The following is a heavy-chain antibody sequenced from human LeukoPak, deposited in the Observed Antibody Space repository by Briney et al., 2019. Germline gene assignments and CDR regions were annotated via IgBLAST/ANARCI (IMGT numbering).Heavy chain of an antibody. CDR2: IYYSGST. D-gene: IGHD4-17*01. Sequence: SETLSLTCTVSGGSISSYYWSWIRQPPGKGLEWIGYIYYSGSTNYNPSLKSRVTISVDTSKNQFSLKLSSVTAADTAVYYCARLGGLDYGDYRVIDWGQGTLVTVSS. J-gene: IGHJ4*02. CDR1: GGSISSYY. V-gene: IGHV4-59*08. CDR3: ARLGGLDYGDYRVID.